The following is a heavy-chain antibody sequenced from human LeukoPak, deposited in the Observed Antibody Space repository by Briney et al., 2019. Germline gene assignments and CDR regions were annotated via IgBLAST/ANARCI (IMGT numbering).Heavy chain of an antibody. CDR3: AKDRIAVAGPEYFQH. D-gene: IGHD6-19*01. CDR1: GFTFSSYA. J-gene: IGHJ1*01. V-gene: IGHV3-23*01. Sequence: GGSLRLSCAASGFTFSSYAMSWVRQAPGKGLEWVSAISGSGGSTYYADSVKGRFTISRDNSKNTLYLQMNSLRAKDTAVYYCAKDRIAVAGPEYFQHWGQGTLVTVSS. CDR2: ISGSGGST.